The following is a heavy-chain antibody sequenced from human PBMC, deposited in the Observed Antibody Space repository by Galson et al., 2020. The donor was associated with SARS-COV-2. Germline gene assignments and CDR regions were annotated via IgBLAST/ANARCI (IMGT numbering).Heavy chain of an antibody. V-gene: IGHV4-39*01. CDR1: DGSISSTPDY. Sequence: SETLSLTCNSSDGSISSTPDYWACIRQPPGKGLEQIGTIYYSGTTYYSPSLTSRLTISIDTSKNQFSLNLSSVTAADTAVYYCAKQTTYYYMDVWAKGTTVTVSS. CDR3: AKQTTYYYMDV. J-gene: IGHJ6*03. CDR2: IYYSGTT.